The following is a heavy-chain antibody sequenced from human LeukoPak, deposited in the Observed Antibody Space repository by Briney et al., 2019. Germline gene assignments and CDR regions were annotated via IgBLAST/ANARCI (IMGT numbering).Heavy chain of an antibody. V-gene: IGHV4-34*01. Sequence: SETLSLTCTVSGGSISSYHWSWIRQPPGKGLEWIGEINHSGSTNYNPSLKSRVTISVDTSKNQFSLKLSSVTAADTAVYYCARANWGSSELDYWGQGTLVTVSS. J-gene: IGHJ4*02. CDR3: ARANWGSSELDY. CDR2: INHSGST. CDR1: GGSISSYH. D-gene: IGHD7-27*01.